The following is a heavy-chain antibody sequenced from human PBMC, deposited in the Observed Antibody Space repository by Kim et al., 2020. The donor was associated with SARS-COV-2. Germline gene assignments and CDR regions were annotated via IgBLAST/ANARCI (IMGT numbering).Heavy chain of an antibody. CDR1: GGSISSSSYY. CDR2: IDYSGST. Sequence: SETLSLTCTVSGGSISSSSYYWGGIRQRRGKGREWSGSIDYSGSTYYNPSLKSRVTISVDTSKNQFSLKLSSVTAADTAVYYCARHVLIFGVVTSPNWFDPWGQATLVTVSS. D-gene: IGHD3-3*02. V-gene: IGHV4-39*01. J-gene: IGHJ5*02. CDR3: ARHVLIFGVVTSPNWFDP.